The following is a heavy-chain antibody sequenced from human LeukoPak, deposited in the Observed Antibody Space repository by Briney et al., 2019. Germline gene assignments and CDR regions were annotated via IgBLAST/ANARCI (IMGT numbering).Heavy chain of an antibody. Sequence: PSETLSLTCTVSGYSIRSGLFWGWIRQPPGKGLECVASINHSGTTFYNSSLSSRLSISIDTSRNQFSLKLTSVTAADTAVYYCVRLQCTGNVCQKPFDFWGPGTLVTVSS. D-gene: IGHD2-8*02. CDR2: INHSGTT. CDR3: VRLQCTGNVCQKPFDF. V-gene: IGHV4-38-2*02. J-gene: IGHJ4*02. CDR1: GYSIRSGLF.